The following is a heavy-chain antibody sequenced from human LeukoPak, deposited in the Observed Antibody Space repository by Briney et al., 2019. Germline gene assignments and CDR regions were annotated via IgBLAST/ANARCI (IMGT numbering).Heavy chain of an antibody. CDR2: IYYSGST. J-gene: IGHJ4*02. V-gene: IGHV4-59*01. D-gene: IGHD4-23*01. CDR1: GGSISSYS. Sequence: NASETLSLTCTVAGGSISSYSWSWVRQPPGKGLEWIGYIYYSGSTNYNPSLKSRVTISEDTSKNQFSLKLSSVTAADTAVYYCASFTVVTQYWGQGNLVTVSS. CDR3: ASFTVVTQY.